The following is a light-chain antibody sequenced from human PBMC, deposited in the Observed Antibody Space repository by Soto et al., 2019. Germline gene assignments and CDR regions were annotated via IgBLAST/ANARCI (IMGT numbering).Light chain of an antibody. Sequence: EIVMTQSPATLSVSPGERATLSCRASQNININLAWYQQKPGLTPRLLIHSASTRATGIPARFSGSGSGTEFSLTITSRQSEDFAVYYCQQYNNWPPFTFGQGTKLEIK. CDR1: QNININ. V-gene: IGKV3-15*01. CDR2: SAS. CDR3: QQYNNWPPFT. J-gene: IGKJ2*01.